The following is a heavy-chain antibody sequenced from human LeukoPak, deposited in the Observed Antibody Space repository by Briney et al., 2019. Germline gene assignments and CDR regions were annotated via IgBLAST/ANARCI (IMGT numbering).Heavy chain of an antibody. Sequence: GGSLRLSCAASGFTFKSYGMHWVRQAPGKGLEWVAAISYDGSDKYYVDSVKGRFTISRDNSKNTLYLQTDSLKSEDTAVYYCATGYSVEMATMPDWGQGTLVTVPS. V-gene: IGHV3-30*03. CDR1: GFTFKSYG. CDR2: ISYDGSDK. D-gene: IGHD5-24*01. CDR3: ATGYSVEMATMPD. J-gene: IGHJ4*02.